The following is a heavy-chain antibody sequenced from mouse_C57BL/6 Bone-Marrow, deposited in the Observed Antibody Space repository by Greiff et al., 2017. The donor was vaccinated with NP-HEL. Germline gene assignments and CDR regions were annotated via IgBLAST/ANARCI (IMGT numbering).Heavy chain of an antibody. J-gene: IGHJ3*01. D-gene: IGHD1-2*01. V-gene: IGHV1-20*01. Sequence: VHVKQSGPELVKPGDSVKISCKASGYSFTGYFMNWVMQSHGKSLEWIGRINPYNGDTFYNQKFKGKATLTVDKSSSTAHMELRSLTSEDSAVYYCARDWLYWFAYWGQGTLVTVSA. CDR1: GYSFTGYF. CDR2: INPYNGDT. CDR3: ARDWLYWFAY.